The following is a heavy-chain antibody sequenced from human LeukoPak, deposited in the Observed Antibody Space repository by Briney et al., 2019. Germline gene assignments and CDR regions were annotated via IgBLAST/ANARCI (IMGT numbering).Heavy chain of an antibody. CDR1: GFTVSSNY. V-gene: IGHV3-53*01. J-gene: IGHJ2*01. D-gene: IGHD6-13*01. CDR3: ARAVEQQLEVNWYFDL. CDR2: IYSGGST. Sequence: GGSLRLSCAASGFTVSSNYMSWVRQAPGKGLEWVSVIYSGGSTYYADSVKGRFTISRDNSKNTLYLQMNSLRAEDTAVYYCARAVEQQLEVNWYFDLWGRGTLVTVSS.